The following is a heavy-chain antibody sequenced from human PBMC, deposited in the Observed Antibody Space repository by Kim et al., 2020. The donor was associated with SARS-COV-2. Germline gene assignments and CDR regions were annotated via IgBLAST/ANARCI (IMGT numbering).Heavy chain of an antibody. Sequence: SETLSLTCTVSGGSISSYYWSWIRQPPGKGLEWIGYIYYSGSTNYNPSLKSRVTISVDTSKNQFSLKLSSVTAADTAVYYCARGTITMITRFDYWGQGTLVTVSS. V-gene: IGHV4-59*01. J-gene: IGHJ4*02. CDR2: IYYSGST. D-gene: IGHD3-22*01. CDR3: ARGTITMITRFDY. CDR1: GGSISSYY.